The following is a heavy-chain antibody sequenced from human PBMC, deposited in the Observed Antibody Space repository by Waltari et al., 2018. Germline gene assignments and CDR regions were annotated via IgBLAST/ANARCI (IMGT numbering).Heavy chain of an antibody. Sequence: QVQLVQSGAEVKKPGASVKVSCTASGYTFPSYYMHWVRQAPGQGLEWVGIINPSGGSTSYAQKFQGRVTMTRDTSTSTVYMELSSLRSEDTAVYYCARDHRAARPFHFDYWGQGTLVTVSS. CDR3: ARDHRAARPFHFDY. V-gene: IGHV1-46*01. J-gene: IGHJ4*02. D-gene: IGHD6-6*01. CDR1: GYTFPSYY. CDR2: INPSGGST.